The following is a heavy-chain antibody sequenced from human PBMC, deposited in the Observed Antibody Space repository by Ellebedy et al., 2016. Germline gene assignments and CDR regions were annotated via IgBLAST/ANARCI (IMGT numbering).Heavy chain of an antibody. J-gene: IGHJ4*02. CDR1: GGSISSSSYY. CDR2: IYYSGST. CDR3: AATHYYGPRVFDY. Sequence: SETLSLTCTVSGGSISSSSYYWSWIRQPPGKGLEWIGYIYYSGSTNYNPSLKSRVTISVDTSKNQFSLKLSSVTAADTAVYYCAATHYYGPRVFDYWGRGTLVTVSS. D-gene: IGHD3-10*01. V-gene: IGHV4-61*01.